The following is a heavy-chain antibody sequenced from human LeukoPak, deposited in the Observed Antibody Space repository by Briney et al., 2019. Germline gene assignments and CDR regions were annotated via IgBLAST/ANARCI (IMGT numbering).Heavy chain of an antibody. D-gene: IGHD3-22*01. Sequence: SVKVSCKASGGTFSSYAISWVRQAPGQGLEWMGRIIPILGIANYAQKFQGRVTITADKSTSTAYMELSSLRSEDTAVYYCARDSRITKIHGAFDIWGQGTMVTVSS. CDR2: IIPILGIA. J-gene: IGHJ3*02. CDR3: ARDSRITKIHGAFDI. CDR1: GGTFSSYA. V-gene: IGHV1-69*04.